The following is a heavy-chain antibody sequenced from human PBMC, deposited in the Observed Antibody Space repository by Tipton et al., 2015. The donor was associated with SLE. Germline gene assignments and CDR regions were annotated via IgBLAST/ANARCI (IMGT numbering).Heavy chain of an antibody. J-gene: IGHJ5*02. CDR1: GGSISSYY. D-gene: IGHD2-15*01. V-gene: IGHV4-59*08. CDR2: IYYSGGT. Sequence: TLSLTCTVSGGSISSYYWSWIRQPPGKGLEWIGYIYYSGGTNYNPSLKSRVTISVDTSKNQFSLKLSSVTAADTAVYYCARHEGWNCSGGSCYSGNWFDPWGQGTLVTVSS. CDR3: ARHEGWNCSGGSCYSGNWFDP.